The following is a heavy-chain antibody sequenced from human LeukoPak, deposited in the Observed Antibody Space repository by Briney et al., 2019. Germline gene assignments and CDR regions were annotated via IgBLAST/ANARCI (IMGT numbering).Heavy chain of an antibody. D-gene: IGHD6-19*01. Sequence: SETLSLTCTVSGGSIRSYYWSWMREPPGKGLEWIGYIYYSGSTNYNPSLKSRVTISVDTFKNQFSLKLSSVTAADTAVYYCARTEGYSSGWYLIDWGQGTLVTVSS. CDR3: ARTEGYSSGWYLID. J-gene: IGHJ4*02. CDR1: GGSIRSYY. V-gene: IGHV4-59*01. CDR2: IYYSGST.